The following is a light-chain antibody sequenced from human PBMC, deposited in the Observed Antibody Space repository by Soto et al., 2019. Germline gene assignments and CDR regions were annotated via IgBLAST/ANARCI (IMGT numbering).Light chain of an antibody. J-gene: IGLJ2*01. CDR1: SSDVGGYNY. CDR2: EVS. Sequence: QSALTQPPSASGSPGQSVTISCTGTSSDVGGYNYVSWYQQHPGKAPKLMIYEVSKRPSGVPDRFSGSKSGTSASLAISGLRSEDEADYYCAAWDDRLSGLVFGRGTKVTVL. V-gene: IGLV2-8*01. CDR3: AAWDDRLSGLV.